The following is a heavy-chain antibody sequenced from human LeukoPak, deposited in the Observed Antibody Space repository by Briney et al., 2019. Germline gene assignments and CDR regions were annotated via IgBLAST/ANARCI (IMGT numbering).Heavy chain of an antibody. CDR2: INAKCGAT. CDR1: GDTFSNYY. Sequence: VASVKVSCKASGDTFSNYYIYCGRQAPGQAVEWVGGINAKCGATHYAQRFQGRVTTTRDTAISTGYLELSGITSDDSAFYYCAMELLLPAALKAFHYWGQGTLVTVS. J-gene: IGHJ4*02. V-gene: IGHV1-2*02. CDR3: AMELLLPAALKAFHY. D-gene: IGHD2-2*01.